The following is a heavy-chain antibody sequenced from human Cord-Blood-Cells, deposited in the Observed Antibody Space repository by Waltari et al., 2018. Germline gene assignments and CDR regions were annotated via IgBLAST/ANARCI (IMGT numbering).Heavy chain of an antibody. V-gene: IGHV4-61*09. CDR1: GGSISSGSYY. J-gene: IGHJ3*02. D-gene: IGHD1-26*01. CDR3: ARRPWEYAFDI. CDR2: IYTSGST. Sequence: QVQLQESGPGLVKPSQTLSLTCTVSGGSISSGSYYWSWIRQPAGKGLEWIGYIYTSGSTNYNPSLKSRVTISVDTSKNQFSLKLSSVTAADTAVYYCARRPWEYAFDIRGQGTMVTVSS.